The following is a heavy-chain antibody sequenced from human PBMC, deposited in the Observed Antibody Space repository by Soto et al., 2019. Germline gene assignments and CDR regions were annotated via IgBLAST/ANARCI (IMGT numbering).Heavy chain of an antibody. V-gene: IGHV3-11*01. J-gene: IGHJ3*01. D-gene: IGHD5-18*01. CDR1: GFTFSGHY. CDR3: AKDRRENNTRTDAFDV. CDR2: LTNDGGYT. Sequence: PGGSLRLSCKASGFTFSGHYMNWIRQAPGKGLEWLAYLTNDGGYTYYADSVRGRFTIWRDNAKDSLYLQINDLRADDTGVYYCAKDRRENNTRTDAFDVWGQGTTVTVSS.